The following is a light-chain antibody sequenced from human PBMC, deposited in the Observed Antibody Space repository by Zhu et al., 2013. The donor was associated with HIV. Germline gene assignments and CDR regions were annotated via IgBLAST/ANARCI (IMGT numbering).Light chain of an antibody. CDR1: QSVSSTY. Sequence: EIVLTQSPSTLSLSAGERATLSCRASQSVSSTYLAWYQQKPGQAPRLLIYGASSRATGIPDRFSGSGSGTDFTLAISRLEPEDFAVYYCQQYDASPVSFGQGTKLEIK. CDR3: QQYDASPVS. V-gene: IGKV3-20*01. CDR2: GAS. J-gene: IGKJ2*03.